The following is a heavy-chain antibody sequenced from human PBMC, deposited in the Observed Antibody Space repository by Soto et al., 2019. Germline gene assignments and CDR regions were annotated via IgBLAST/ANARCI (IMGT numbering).Heavy chain of an antibody. V-gene: IGHV1-69*06. CDR2: IIPIFGTA. CDR1: GYTFTSYA. J-gene: IGHJ6*02. D-gene: IGHD5-18*01. CDR3: ARAIGTAMVPSYYGMDV. Sequence: SVKVSCKASGYTFTSYAISWVRQAPGQGLEWMGGIIPIFGTANYAQKFQGRVTITADKSTSTAYMELSSLRSEDTAVYYCARAIGTAMVPSYYGMDVWGQGATVTVSS.